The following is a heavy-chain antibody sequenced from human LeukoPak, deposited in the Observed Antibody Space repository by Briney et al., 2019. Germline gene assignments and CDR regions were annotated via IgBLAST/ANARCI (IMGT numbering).Heavy chain of an antibody. V-gene: IGHV2-70*11. J-gene: IGHJ3*02. D-gene: IGHD3-10*01. CDR2: IDWDDDK. Sequence: SGPALVKPTQTLTLTCTFSGFSLSTSGMCVSWIRQPPGKALEWLARIDWDDDKYYSTSLKTRLTISKDTSKNQVVLTMTNMDPVDTATYYCARMITMVRGALDAFDIWGQETMVTVSS. CDR1: GFSLSTSGMC. CDR3: ARMITMVRGALDAFDI.